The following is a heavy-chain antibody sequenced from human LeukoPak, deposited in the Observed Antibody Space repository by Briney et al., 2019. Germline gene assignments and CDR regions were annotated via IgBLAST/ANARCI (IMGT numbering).Heavy chain of an antibody. J-gene: IGHJ6*02. CDR3: ARGEGYYDSSGYYQPLYYYYGMDV. D-gene: IGHD3-22*01. CDR1: GGSISSSSYY. V-gene: IGHV4-39*01. CDR2: IYYSGST. Sequence: PSETLSLTCTVSGGSISSSSYYWGWIRQPPGKGLEWVGSIYYSGSTYYNPSLKSRVTISVDTSKNQFSLKLSSVTAADTAVYYCARGEGYYDSSGYYQPLYYYYGMDVWGQGTTVTVSS.